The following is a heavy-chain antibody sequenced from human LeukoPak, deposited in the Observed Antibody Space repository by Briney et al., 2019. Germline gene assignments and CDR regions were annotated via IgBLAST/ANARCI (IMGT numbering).Heavy chain of an antibody. V-gene: IGHV1-58*02. J-gene: IGHJ4*02. D-gene: IGHD3-22*01. CDR2: IVVGSGNT. CDR3: AAVPYYYDSSGYYY. CDR1: GFTFTSSA. Sequence: SVKVSCKASGFTFTSSAMQWARQARGQRLEWIGWIVVGSGNTNYAQKFQERVTITRDMSTSTAYMELSSLRSEDTAVYYCAAVPYYYDSSGYYYWGQGTLVTVSS.